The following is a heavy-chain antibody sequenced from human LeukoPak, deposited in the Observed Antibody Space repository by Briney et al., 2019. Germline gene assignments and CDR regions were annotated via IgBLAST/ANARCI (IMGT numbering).Heavy chain of an antibody. CDR2: IIPILGTT. CDR3: ANRVMPRLPTASITPAYSSDY. Sequence: GASVKVPCKASGGTFSTYTISWVRQAPGQGLEWMGGIIPILGTTNYAQKFQGRVTITADDSTSTTYMELSSLRSEDTAIYYCANRVMPRLPTASITPAYSSDYWGQGTLVTVSS. CDR1: GGTFSTYT. J-gene: IGHJ4*02. D-gene: IGHD1-14*01. V-gene: IGHV1-69*13.